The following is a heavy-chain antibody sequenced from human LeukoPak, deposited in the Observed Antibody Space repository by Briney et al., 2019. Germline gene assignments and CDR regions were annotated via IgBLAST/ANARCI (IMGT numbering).Heavy chain of an antibody. CDR3: ARDCTSTSCYVFDY. D-gene: IGHD2-2*01. Sequence: GGSLRLSCAASGFTFSDYYMSWIRQAPGKGLEWVSYISGSSTYTNYAESVKGRFTISRDSAKNLLYLQMNSLRAEDTAVYHCARDCTSTSCYVFDYWGQGTLVSVSS. CDR2: ISGSSTYT. V-gene: IGHV3-11*05. CDR1: GFTFSDYY. J-gene: IGHJ4*02.